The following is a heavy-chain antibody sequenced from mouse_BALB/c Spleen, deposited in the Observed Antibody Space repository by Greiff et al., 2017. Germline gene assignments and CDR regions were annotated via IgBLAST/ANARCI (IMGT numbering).Heavy chain of an antibody. CDR3: ARDEGNYVDY. J-gene: IGHJ2*01. CDR2: ISDGGSYT. Sequence: EVKLVESGGGLVKPGGSLKLSCAASGFTFSDYYMYWVRQTPEKRLEWVATISDGGSYTYYPDSVKGRFTISRDNAKNNLYLQMSSLKSEDTAMYYCARDEGNYVDYWGQGTTLTVSS. CDR1: GFTFSDYY. V-gene: IGHV5-4*02.